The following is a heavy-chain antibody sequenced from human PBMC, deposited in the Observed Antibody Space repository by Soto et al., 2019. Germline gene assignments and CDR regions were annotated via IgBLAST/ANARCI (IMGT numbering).Heavy chain of an antibody. Sequence: QVQLQESGPGLVKPSQTLSLTCTVSGGSISSGDYYWSWIRQPPGKGLEWSGYIYYSGSTYYNPSLKSRVTISVDTSKNQFALKLSSVTAADTAVYYCARAISYDYYFDYWGQGTLVTVSS. J-gene: IGHJ4*02. D-gene: IGHD5-18*01. CDR2: IYYSGST. CDR1: GGSISSGDYY. V-gene: IGHV4-30-4*01. CDR3: ARAISYDYYFDY.